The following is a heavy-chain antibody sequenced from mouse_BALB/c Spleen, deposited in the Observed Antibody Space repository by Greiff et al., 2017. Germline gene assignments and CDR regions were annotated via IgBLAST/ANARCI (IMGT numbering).Heavy chain of an antibody. CDR3: ARDRSYYERFAY. D-gene: IGHD1-1*01. Sequence: VQLVESGPGLVAPSQSLSITCTVSGFSLTSYGVHWVRQPPGKGLEWLGVIWAGGSTNYNSALMSRLSISKDNSKSQVFLKMNSLQTDDTAMYYCARDRSYYERFAYWGQGTLVTVSA. V-gene: IGHV2-9*02. CDR1: GFSLTSYG. J-gene: IGHJ3*01. CDR2: IWAGGST.